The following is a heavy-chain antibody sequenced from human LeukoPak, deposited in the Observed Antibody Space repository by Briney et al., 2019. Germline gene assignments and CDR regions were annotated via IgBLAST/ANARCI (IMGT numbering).Heavy chain of an antibody. J-gene: IGHJ4*02. CDR1: GFTFSSYA. V-gene: IGHV3-30-3*01. D-gene: IGHD3-3*01. CDR2: ISYDGSNK. Sequence: PGRSLRLSCAASGFTFSSYAMHWVRQAPGKGLEWVAVISYDGSNKYYADSVKGRFTISRDNSKNTLYLQMNSLRAEDTAVYYCARALEWSVHNFDYWGQGTLVTVSS. CDR3: ARALEWSVHNFDY.